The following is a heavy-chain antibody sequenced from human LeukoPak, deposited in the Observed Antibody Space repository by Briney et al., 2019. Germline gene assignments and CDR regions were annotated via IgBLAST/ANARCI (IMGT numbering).Heavy chain of an antibody. V-gene: IGHV4-61*05. Sequence: SETLSLTCTVSGGSISSSSYYWGWIRQPPGKGLEWIGYISYSGNTNYNPSLKSRLTISLDTSKTQFSLKLSSVTAAETAVYYCARGGLSKFDYWGQGTLVTVSS. CDR3: ARGGLSKFDY. D-gene: IGHD3-3*02. CDR1: GGSISSSSYY. J-gene: IGHJ4*02. CDR2: ISYSGNT.